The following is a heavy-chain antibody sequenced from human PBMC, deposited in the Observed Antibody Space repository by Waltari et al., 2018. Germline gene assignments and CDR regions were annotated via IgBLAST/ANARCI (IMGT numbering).Heavy chain of an antibody. D-gene: IGHD2-15*01. CDR3: VRHARTTSGGKHFDH. Sequence: QLQLQESGPGLVKASETLSLTCTVSGDSISSSSYYWGWVRQPPGKGLEWIGNMYYSGSTSYNPSLTSRVTISGDTSKSQFSLKLSSVTAADTSMYYCVRHARTTSGGKHFDHWGQGMLVTVSP. CDR1: GDSISSSSYY. J-gene: IGHJ4*02. V-gene: IGHV4-39*01. CDR2: MYYSGST.